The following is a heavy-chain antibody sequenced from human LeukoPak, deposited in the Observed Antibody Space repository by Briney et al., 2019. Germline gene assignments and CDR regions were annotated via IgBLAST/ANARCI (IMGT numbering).Heavy chain of an antibody. Sequence: SETLSLTCAVYGGSFSGYYWSWIRQPPGKGLEWIGEINHSGSTNYNPSLKSRVTISVDTSKNQFSLKLSSVTAADTAVYYCARVCSGGSCYGYYFDYWGQGTLVTVSS. CDR3: ARVCSGGSCYGYYFDY. CDR1: GGSFSGYY. D-gene: IGHD2-15*01. CDR2: INHSGST. J-gene: IGHJ4*02. V-gene: IGHV4-34*01.